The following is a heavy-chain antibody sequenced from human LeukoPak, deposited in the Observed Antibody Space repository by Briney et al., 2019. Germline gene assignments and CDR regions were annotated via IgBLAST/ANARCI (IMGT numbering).Heavy chain of an antibody. J-gene: IGHJ4*02. V-gene: IGHV3-30*18. Sequence: PGGSLRLSCSASGFTFSSYGMHWVRQAPGKGLEWVAVISSDGSKKSYADSVKGRFTIARGNSKNTLYLQINSLRAEDTAVYFCAKDYNNGFDYWGQGALVTVSS. CDR3: AKDYNNGFDY. CDR2: ISSDGSKK. D-gene: IGHD1-14*01. CDR1: GFTFSSYG.